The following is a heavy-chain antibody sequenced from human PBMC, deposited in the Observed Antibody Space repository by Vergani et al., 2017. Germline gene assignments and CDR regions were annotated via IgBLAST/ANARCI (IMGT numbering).Heavy chain of an antibody. J-gene: IGHJ6*03. V-gene: IGHV1-69*01. D-gene: IGHD2-15*01. CDR3: ARSRIGSRGYYYYYMDV. CDR1: GGTFSSYA. Sequence: QVQLVQSGAEVKKPGSSVKVSCKASGGTFSSYAISWVRQAPGQGLEWLGGIIPIFGTANYAQKFQGRVTITADESTSTAYMELSSLSSEETAVYYCARSRIGSRGYYYYYMDVWGKGTTVTVAS. CDR2: IIPIFGTA.